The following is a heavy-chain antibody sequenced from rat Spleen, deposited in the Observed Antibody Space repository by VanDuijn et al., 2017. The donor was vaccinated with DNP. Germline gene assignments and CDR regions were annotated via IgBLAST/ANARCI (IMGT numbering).Heavy chain of an antibody. CDR3: ARWGYYYFDY. Sequence: EVQLQESGSGLVKPSQSLSLTCSVTGSSITSNYWGWIRKFPGNKVEWIGHISYSGSTSYTPSLKSRISITRDTSKNQFFLQLNSVTTEDTATYYCARWGYYYFDYWGQGVMVTISS. CDR2: ISYSGST. J-gene: IGHJ2*01. D-gene: IGHD1-12*03. CDR1: GSSITSNY. V-gene: IGHV3-1*01.